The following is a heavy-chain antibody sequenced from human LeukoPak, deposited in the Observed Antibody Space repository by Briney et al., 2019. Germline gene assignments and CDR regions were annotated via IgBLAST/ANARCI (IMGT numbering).Heavy chain of an antibody. D-gene: IGHD3-10*01. J-gene: IGHJ6*02. CDR1: GFTFSSYV. CDR3: AKLGVYYYYGMDV. CDR2: ISGSGGST. Sequence: GGSLRLSCAASGFTFSSYVMSWVRQAPGKGLEWVSAISGSGGSTYYADSVKGRFTISRDNSKNTLYLQMNSLRAEDTAVYYCAKLGVYYYYGMDVWGQGTTVTVSS. V-gene: IGHV3-23*01.